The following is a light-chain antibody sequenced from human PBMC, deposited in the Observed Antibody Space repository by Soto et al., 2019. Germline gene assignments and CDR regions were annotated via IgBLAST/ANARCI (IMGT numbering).Light chain of an antibody. J-gene: IGKJ5*01. V-gene: IGKV3-20*01. CDR2: GAS. Sequence: EIVLTQSPGTLSLSPGERATLSCRASQSVSSSYLAWYQQKPGQAPRLLIYGASSRATGIPDRFSGSGSGTDFTLTISRLEPEDFAVYSCQQYGSSPPGITFGQGTRLEI. CDR3: QQYGSSPPGIT. CDR1: QSVSSSY.